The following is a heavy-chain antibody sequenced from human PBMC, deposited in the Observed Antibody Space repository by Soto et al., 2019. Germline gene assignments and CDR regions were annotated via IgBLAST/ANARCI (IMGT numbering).Heavy chain of an antibody. CDR1: GYSFTSYW. D-gene: IGHD3-3*01. CDR3: ARHSVPRIMILGVWKSAPYYDYYGPDV. Sequence: SLTSSGEGSGYSFTSYWIGWVRQMPGKGLEWMGIIYPGDSDTRYSPSFQGQVTISADKSISTAYLQWSSLKASDTAMYYCARHSVPRIMILGVWKSAPYYDYYGPDVWCPGTTVSVAS. J-gene: IGHJ6*02. V-gene: IGHV5-51*01. CDR2: IYPGDSDT.